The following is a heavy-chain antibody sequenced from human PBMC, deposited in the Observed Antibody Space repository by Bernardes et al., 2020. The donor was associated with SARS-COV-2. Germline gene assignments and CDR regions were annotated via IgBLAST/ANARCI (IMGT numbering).Heavy chain of an antibody. J-gene: IGHJ4*02. CDR1: GGSISSYY. CDR2: IYYSGST. CDR3: ARASGLFGVVIIFDY. V-gene: IGHV4-59*01. Sequence: SETLSLTCTVSGGSISSYYWSWIRQPPGKGLEWIGYIYYSGSTNYNPSLKSRVTISVDTSKNRFSLKLSSVTAADTAVYYCARASGLFGVVIIFDYWGQGTLVTVSS. D-gene: IGHD3-3*01.